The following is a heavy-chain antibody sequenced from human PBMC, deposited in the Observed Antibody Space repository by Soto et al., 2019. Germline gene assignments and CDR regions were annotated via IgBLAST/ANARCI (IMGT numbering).Heavy chain of an antibody. Sequence: AASVKVSCKATVYTFTDYHIHWVRQSPGQGLEFMGWINANNGGAGSAQQFQGRVTVTRDTSITTVYMELSNLRSDDTAVYYCAREGGSETLQPSYNWFDTWGQGTLVTVSS. V-gene: IGHV1-2*02. D-gene: IGHD6-25*01. CDR1: VYTFTDYH. J-gene: IGHJ5*02. CDR2: INANNGGA. CDR3: AREGGSETLQPSYNWFDT.